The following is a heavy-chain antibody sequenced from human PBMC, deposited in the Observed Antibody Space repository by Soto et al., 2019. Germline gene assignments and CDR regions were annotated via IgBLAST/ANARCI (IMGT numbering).Heavy chain of an antibody. CDR2: ISGSGANT. CDR1: GFSFDDYA. V-gene: IGHV3-23*01. Sequence: GGSLRLSCAASGFSFDDYALSWVRQAPGKGLEWVSGISGSGANTHYADSVKGRFTISRDNSKNTLYLQMNSLRAEDTAVYYCAKSPGMYYYDSSGYYHYDYWGQGTLVTVSS. CDR3: AKSPGMYYYDSSGYYHYDY. J-gene: IGHJ4*02. D-gene: IGHD3-22*01.